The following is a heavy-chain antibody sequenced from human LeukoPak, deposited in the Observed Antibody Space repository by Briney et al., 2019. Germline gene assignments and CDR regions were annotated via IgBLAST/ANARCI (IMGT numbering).Heavy chain of an antibody. CDR2: IYYSGNT. D-gene: IGHD3-10*01. Sequence: PSETLSLTCTVSGDSISTSNSYWGWIRQPPGKGLEWIGSIYYSGNTYYNASLKSRVTISVDTSKNQFSLKLSSVTAADTAVYYCARSYYYGSVSLYYFDYWGQGTLVTVSS. CDR3: ARSYYYGSVSLYYFDY. V-gene: IGHV4-39*07. J-gene: IGHJ4*02. CDR1: GDSISTSNSY.